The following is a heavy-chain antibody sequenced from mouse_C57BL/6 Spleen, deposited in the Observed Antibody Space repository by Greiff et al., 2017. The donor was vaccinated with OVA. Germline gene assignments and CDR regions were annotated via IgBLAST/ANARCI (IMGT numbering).Heavy chain of an antibody. D-gene: IGHD1-1*01. J-gene: IGHJ2*01. Sequence: VQLQQPGAELVKPGASVKMSCKASGYTFTSYWITWVKQRPGQGLEWIGDIYPGSGSTNYNEKFKSKATLSVDTSFSTAYMQLSSLTSEDSAVYYCAREITTVVATRYFDYWGQGTTLTVSS. CDR3: AREITTVVATRYFDY. CDR2: IYPGSGST. V-gene: IGHV1-55*01. CDR1: GYTFTSYW.